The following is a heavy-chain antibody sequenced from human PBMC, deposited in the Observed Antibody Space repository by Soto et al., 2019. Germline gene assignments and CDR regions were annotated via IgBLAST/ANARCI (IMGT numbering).Heavy chain of an antibody. V-gene: IGHV1-18*01. D-gene: IGHD1-1*01. CDR1: GYGFTTYG. J-gene: IGHJ4*02. CDR2: ISAHNGNT. Sequence: QVHLVQSGAEVKKPGASVKVSCKGSGYGFTTYGLTWVRQAPGKGLEWMAWISAHNGNTNYAQKLQGRATVARDTSTSPAYTELRSLRSDDTAVYYCARGRYGDYWGQGALVTVSS. CDR3: ARGRYGDY.